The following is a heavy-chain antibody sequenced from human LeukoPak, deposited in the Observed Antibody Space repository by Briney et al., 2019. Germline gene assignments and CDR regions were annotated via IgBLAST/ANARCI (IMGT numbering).Heavy chain of an antibody. Sequence: SGGSLRLSCAASGFTFSSYSMNWVRQAPGKGLEWVSYISSSSSTIYYADSVKGRFTISRDNAKNSLYLQMNSLRAEDTALYYCAKDLGYCSGGSCYYGMDVWGQGTTVTVSS. D-gene: IGHD2-15*01. CDR3: AKDLGYCSGGSCYYGMDV. CDR1: GFTFSSYS. V-gene: IGHV3-48*01. J-gene: IGHJ6*02. CDR2: ISSSSSTI.